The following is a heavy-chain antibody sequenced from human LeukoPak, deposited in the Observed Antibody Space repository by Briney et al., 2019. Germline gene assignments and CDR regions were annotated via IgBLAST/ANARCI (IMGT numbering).Heavy chain of an antibody. D-gene: IGHD2-2*01. CDR1: GGTFSSYA. J-gene: IGHJ4*02. CDR3: ARVPRYCSSTSCPPDYYYFDY. CDR2: ISAYNGNT. Sequence: ASVKVSCKASGGTFSSYAISWVRQAPGQGLEWMGWISAYNGNTNYAQKLQGRVTMTTDTSTSTAYMGLRSLRSDDTAVYYCARVPRYCSSTSCPPDYYYFDYWGQGTLVTVSS. V-gene: IGHV1-18*01.